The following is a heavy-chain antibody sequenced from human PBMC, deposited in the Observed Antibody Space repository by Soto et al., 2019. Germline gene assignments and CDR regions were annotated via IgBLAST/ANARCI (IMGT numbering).Heavy chain of an antibody. D-gene: IGHD3-10*01. CDR3: AKGKVRGVAYYYGMDV. Sequence: PGGSLRLSCAASGFTFSSYGMHWVRQAPGKGLEWVAVISYDGSNKYYADSVKGRFTISRDNSKNTLYLQMNSLRAEDTAVYYCAKGKVRGVAYYYGMDVWGQGTTVTVSS. CDR1: GFTFSSYG. V-gene: IGHV3-30*18. CDR2: ISYDGSNK. J-gene: IGHJ6*02.